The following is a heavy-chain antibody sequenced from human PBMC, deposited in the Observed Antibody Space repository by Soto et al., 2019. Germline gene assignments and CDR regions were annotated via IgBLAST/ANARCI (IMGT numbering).Heavy chain of an antibody. CDR1: GGTISTYT. CDR3: ARSQDSSGYWNNCFDP. Sequence: QVQLVQSGAEVKKPGSSVKVSCKASGGTISTYTITWVRQAPGQGLEWMGGIIPIFGTANYPQKFQGRVTITADESTSTAYMEMSSLRSEDTAVYYCARSQDSSGYWNNCFDPWGQGTLVTVSS. V-gene: IGHV1-69*01. D-gene: IGHD3-22*01. CDR2: IIPIFGTA. J-gene: IGHJ5*02.